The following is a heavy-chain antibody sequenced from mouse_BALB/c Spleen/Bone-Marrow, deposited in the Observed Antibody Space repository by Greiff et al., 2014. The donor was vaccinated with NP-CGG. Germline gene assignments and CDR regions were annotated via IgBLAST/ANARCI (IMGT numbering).Heavy chain of an antibody. V-gene: IGHV3-2*02. D-gene: IGHD1-3*01. Sequence: DVQLVESGPGLVKPSQSLSLTCTVTGCSITSDYAWNWIRQFPGDKLEWMGYINYSGFTTYNPSLKSRISIIRDTSKNQFFLQLNSVTTEDTATYYCAREDNYAFAYWGQGTLVTVSA. J-gene: IGHJ3*01. CDR2: INYSGFT. CDR3: AREDNYAFAY. CDR1: GCSITSDYA.